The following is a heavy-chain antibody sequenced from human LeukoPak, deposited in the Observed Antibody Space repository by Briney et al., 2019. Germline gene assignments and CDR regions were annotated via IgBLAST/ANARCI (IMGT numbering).Heavy chain of an antibody. CDR2: ISGSGGST. Sequence: PGGSLRLSCAASGFTFSSYAMSWVRQAPGKGLEWVSAISGSGGSTYYADSVKGRFTISRDNSKNTLYLQMNSLRAEDTAVYYCAKDDDSSGYYPSYFDYWGQGTLVTVSS. D-gene: IGHD3-22*01. CDR1: GFTFSSYA. V-gene: IGHV3-23*01. J-gene: IGHJ4*02. CDR3: AKDDDSSGYYPSYFDY.